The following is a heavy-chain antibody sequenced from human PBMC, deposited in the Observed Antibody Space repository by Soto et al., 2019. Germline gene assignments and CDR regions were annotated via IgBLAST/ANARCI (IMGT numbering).Heavy chain of an antibody. CDR3: AIKLRLGELLLMQRHYGMDV. CDR1: GGTFSSYA. CDR2: IIPIFGTA. Sequence: QVQLVQSGAEVKKPGSSVKVSCKASGGTFSSYAISWVRQAPGQGLEWMGGIIPIFGTANYAQKFQGRVTITADESTSTAYMELSSLRSEDTAVYYCAIKLRLGELLLMQRHYGMDVWGQGTTVTVSS. V-gene: IGHV1-69*01. J-gene: IGHJ6*02. D-gene: IGHD3-16*01.